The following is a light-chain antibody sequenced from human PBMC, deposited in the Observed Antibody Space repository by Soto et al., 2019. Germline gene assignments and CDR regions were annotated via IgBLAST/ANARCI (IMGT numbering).Light chain of an antibody. J-gene: IGKJ5*01. CDR3: QQYTNWPPNT. CDR1: QGISSS. CDR2: GAS. Sequence: EIVMTQSPATLAGSPGETVTLSCRASQGISSSSLVWYQQKPGQAPRLLIYGASTRATGVPARFSGRGSGTEFTLTISSLQSEDFAVYYCQQYTNWPPNTFGQGTRLEIK. V-gene: IGKV3-15*01.